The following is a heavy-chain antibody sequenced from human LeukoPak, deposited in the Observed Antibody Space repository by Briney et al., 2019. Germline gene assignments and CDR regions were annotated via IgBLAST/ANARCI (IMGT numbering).Heavy chain of an antibody. Sequence: SETLSLTCAVYGGSFSGYYWRRIRQPPGEGLEWIGEINHSGSTNYNPSLKSRVTISVDTSKNQFSMKLSSVTAADTAVYYCARRSRHYDILTGYFRNWGQGTLVTVSS. J-gene: IGHJ4*02. CDR3: ARRSRHYDILTGYFRN. CDR1: GGSFSGYY. CDR2: INHSGST. V-gene: IGHV4-34*01. D-gene: IGHD3-9*01.